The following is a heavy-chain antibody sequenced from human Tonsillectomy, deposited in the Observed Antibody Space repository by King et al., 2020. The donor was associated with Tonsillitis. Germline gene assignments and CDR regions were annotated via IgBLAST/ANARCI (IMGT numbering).Heavy chain of an antibody. D-gene: IGHD5-12*01. V-gene: IGHV3-23*04. CDR1: GFTFSSYA. CDR2: ISGSGGST. J-gene: IGHJ4*02. CDR3: AIGSGYSGYDYVYFDY. Sequence: VQLVESGGGLVQPGGSLRLSCAASGFTFSSYAMSWVRQAPGKGLEWVSTISGSGGSTYYADSVKGRFTISRDNSKNTLYLQMNSLRAEDTALYYCAIGSGYSGYDYVYFDYWGQGTLVTVSS.